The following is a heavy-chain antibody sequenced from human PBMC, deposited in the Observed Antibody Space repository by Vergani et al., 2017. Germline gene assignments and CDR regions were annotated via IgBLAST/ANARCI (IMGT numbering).Heavy chain of an antibody. CDR1: GDIFNNYT. V-gene: IGHV1-69*02. Sequence: QVHLEQSGTEVKKPGSSVKVSCKVSGDIFNNYTVTWVRQAPGQGLEWMGRIIPIIRLATSAQKFQDRVKITGDTSTNTVYMEMNKLRSEDTAVYYCARGSTGDNSGWEPFDYWGQGTLVTVSS. CDR3: ARGSTGDNSGWEPFDY. CDR2: IIPIIRLA. J-gene: IGHJ4*02. D-gene: IGHD6-19*01.